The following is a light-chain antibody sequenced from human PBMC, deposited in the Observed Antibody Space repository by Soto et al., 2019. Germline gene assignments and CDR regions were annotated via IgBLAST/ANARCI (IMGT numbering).Light chain of an antibody. J-gene: IGKJ1*01. CDR2: AAS. CDR1: QGISNY. CDR3: QKYESAPWT. V-gene: IGKV1-27*01. Sequence: DIEMTQSPSSLSASVGDRVTITCRASQGISNYLAWYQQRPGKVPKLLIYAASTLQSGVPSRFSGSGSGTDFTRTISSLQPEDVATYYCQKYESAPWTFGQGTEVEIK.